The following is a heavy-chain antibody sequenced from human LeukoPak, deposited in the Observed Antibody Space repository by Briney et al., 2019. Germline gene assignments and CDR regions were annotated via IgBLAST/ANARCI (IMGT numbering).Heavy chain of an antibody. Sequence: PGGSLRLSCAASGFTFSSYAMHWVRQAPGKGLEWVAVISYDGSNKYYADSVKGRFTISRDNSKNTLYLQMNSLRAEDTAVYYCATLPCGGDCYYFDYWGQGTLVTVSS. CDR2: ISYDGSNK. D-gene: IGHD2-21*02. V-gene: IGHV3-30-3*01. CDR3: ATLPCGGDCYYFDY. CDR1: GFTFSSYA. J-gene: IGHJ4*02.